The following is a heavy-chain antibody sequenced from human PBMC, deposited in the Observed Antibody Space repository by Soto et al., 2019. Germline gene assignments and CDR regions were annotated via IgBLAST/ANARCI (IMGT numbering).Heavy chain of an antibody. CDR3: ARGVGHQGYCTGGSCGFDP. J-gene: IGHJ5*02. CDR1: GGSISSRDW. D-gene: IGHD2-15*01. V-gene: IGHV4-4*02. CDR2: IYHSGTT. Sequence: QVQLQESGPGLVKPSGTLSLTCAASGGSISSRDWWSWVRQPPGKGLEWIGEIYHSGTTNFNSSLKSRVTISVDKSKNQFSLKLSSVTAADTAVYYCARGVGHQGYCTGGSCGFDPWGQGTLVTVSS.